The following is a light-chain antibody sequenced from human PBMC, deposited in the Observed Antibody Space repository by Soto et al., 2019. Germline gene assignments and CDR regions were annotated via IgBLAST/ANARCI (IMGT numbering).Light chain of an antibody. J-gene: IGLJ2*01. CDR3: TSCTTSSTDVV. CDR2: DVS. CDR1: SSDVGGCNY. Sequence: QSALTQPASLSGSPGQSITISCTGTSSDVGGCNYVSWYQQYQGKAPKLMIYDVSNRPPGVSDRFSGSKSGNTASLTSSGLQAEDEAEYYCTSCTTSSTDVVFGGGTKLTVL. V-gene: IGLV2-14*03.